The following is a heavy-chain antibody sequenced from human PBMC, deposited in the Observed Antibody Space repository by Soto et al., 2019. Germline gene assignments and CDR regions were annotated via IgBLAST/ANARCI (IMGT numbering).Heavy chain of an antibody. CDR3: AASSSGWFDP. V-gene: IGHV4-59*01. CDR2: IYYSGST. CDR1: GSSISSYY. D-gene: IGHD6-13*01. Sequence: SETLSLTCTVSGSSISSYYWSWIRQPPGKGLEWIGYIYYSGSTNYNPSLKSRVTISVDTSKNQFSLKLSSVTAADTAVYYCAASSSGWFDPWGQGTLVTVSS. J-gene: IGHJ5*02.